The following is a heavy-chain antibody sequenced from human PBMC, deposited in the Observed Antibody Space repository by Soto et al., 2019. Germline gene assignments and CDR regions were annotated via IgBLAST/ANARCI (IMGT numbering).Heavy chain of an antibody. J-gene: IGHJ3*02. CDR2: IIPIFGTA. D-gene: IGHD3-16*01. Sequence: QVPLVQSGAEVKKPGSSVKVSCKASGGTFSSYAISWVRQAPGQGLEWMGGIIPIFGTANYAQKFQGRVTITADESTSTAYMELSSLRSEDTAVYYCASSPVGVSPESGAFDIWGQGTMDTVSS. V-gene: IGHV1-69*01. CDR3: ASSPVGVSPESGAFDI. CDR1: GGTFSSYA.